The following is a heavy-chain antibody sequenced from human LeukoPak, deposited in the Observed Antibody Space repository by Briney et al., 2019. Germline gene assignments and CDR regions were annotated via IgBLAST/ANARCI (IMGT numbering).Heavy chain of an antibody. Sequence: ASVKVSCKASGYTFTSYGINWVRQAPGQGLEWMGWISAYNGNTNYVEKLQGRVTMTTDTSTSTAYMELRSLRSDDTAVYYCARETGYCSSTSCRPFDYWGQGTLVTVSS. CDR3: ARETGYCSSTSCRPFDY. D-gene: IGHD2-2*03. V-gene: IGHV1-18*01. CDR2: ISAYNGNT. CDR1: GYTFTSYG. J-gene: IGHJ4*02.